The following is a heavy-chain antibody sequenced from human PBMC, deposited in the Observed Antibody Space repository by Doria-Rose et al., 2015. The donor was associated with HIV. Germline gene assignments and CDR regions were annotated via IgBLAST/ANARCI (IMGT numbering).Heavy chain of an antibody. Sequence: GPVLVKPTETLTLTCTVSGVSLSSPGMGVSWIRQPPGKALEWLADIFSDDERSYKTSLKSRLTIYTGTSTSQMVLTMNDMDPVDTATYYCARIKSSRWYHKYYFDFWGQGTLVIVSA. CDR2: IFSDDER. V-gene: IGHV2-26*01. D-gene: IGHD6-13*01. CDR1: GVSLSSPGMG. J-gene: IGHJ4*02. CDR3: ARIKSSRWYHKYYFDF.